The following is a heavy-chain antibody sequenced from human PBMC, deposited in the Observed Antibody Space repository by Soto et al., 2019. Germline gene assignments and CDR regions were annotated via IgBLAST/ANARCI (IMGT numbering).Heavy chain of an antibody. CDR3: AAANSWGQTTLDAFDI. Sequence: GESLKISCKGSGYSFTSYWIGWVRQMPGKGLEWMGIIYPGDSDTRYSPSFQGQVTISADKSISTAYLQWSSLKASDTAMYYCAAANSWGQTTLDAFDIWGQGTMVTVSS. CDR1: GYSFTSYW. D-gene: IGHD4-17*01. J-gene: IGHJ3*02. V-gene: IGHV5-51*01. CDR2: IYPGDSDT.